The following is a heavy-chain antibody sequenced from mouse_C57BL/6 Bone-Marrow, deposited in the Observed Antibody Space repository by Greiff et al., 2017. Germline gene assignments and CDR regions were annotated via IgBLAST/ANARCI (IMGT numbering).Heavy chain of an antibody. Sequence: VKLVESGAELARPGASVKLSCKASGYTFTSYGISWVQQRTGQGLEWIGEIYPRSGNTYYNEKFKGKATLTADKSSSTAYMELRSLTSEDSAVYFCARRGVKSSYGVDYWGQGTSVTVSS. D-gene: IGHD1-1*01. CDR3: ARRGVKSSYGVDY. CDR2: IYPRSGNT. CDR1: GYTFTSYG. J-gene: IGHJ4*01. V-gene: IGHV1-81*01.